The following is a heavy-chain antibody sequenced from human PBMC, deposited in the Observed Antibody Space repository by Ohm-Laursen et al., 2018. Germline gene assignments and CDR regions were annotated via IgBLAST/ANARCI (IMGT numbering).Heavy chain of an antibody. D-gene: IGHD6-13*01. J-gene: IGHJ4*02. V-gene: IGHV3-23*01. Sequence: GSLRLSCAASGFTFSNYAMSWVRQAPGKGLEWVSVITGSASSTSYIDSVKGRFAISRDNSKSTLYLQMNSLRVDDTAVYYCAKTAGSGWFLDFWGQGTLVMVSS. CDR3: AKTAGSGWFLDF. CDR2: ITGSASST. CDR1: GFTFSNYA.